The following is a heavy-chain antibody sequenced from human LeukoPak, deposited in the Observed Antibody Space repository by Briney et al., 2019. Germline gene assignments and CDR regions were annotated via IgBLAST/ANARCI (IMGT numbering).Heavy chain of an antibody. Sequence: KSSETLSLTCAVIGGSFSGYYWSWIRQPPGKGLEWIREINHSGGTNYNPSLKSRVTISVDTSKNQFSLNLSSVTAADTAVYYCTRVVRFRVGGTYVPFDYWGQGTLVTVSS. CDR1: GGSFSGYY. J-gene: IGHJ4*02. CDR3: TRVVRFRVGGTYVPFDY. D-gene: IGHD1-26*01. CDR2: INHSGGT. V-gene: IGHV4-34*01.